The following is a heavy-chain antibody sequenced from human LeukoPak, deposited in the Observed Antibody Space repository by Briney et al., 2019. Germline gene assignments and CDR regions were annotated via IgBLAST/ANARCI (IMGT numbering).Heavy chain of an antibody. CDR3: ARVYGIRGLRAFDI. V-gene: IGHV4-38-2*02. J-gene: IGHJ3*02. Sequence: SETLSLTCTVSGYSISSGYYWGWIRQPPGKGLEWIGSIYHSGSTYYNPSLKSRVTISVDTSKNQFSLKLSSVTAADTAVYYCARVYGIRGLRAFDIWGQGTMVTVSS. CDR2: IYHSGST. D-gene: IGHD4-17*01. CDR1: GYSISSGYY.